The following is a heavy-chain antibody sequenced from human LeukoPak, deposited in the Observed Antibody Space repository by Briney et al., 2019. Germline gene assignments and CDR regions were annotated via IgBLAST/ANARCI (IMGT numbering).Heavy chain of an antibody. J-gene: IGHJ6*03. CDR2: ISHRSTYI. Sequence: GGSLRLSCAASGFTFSSYSMNWVRQAPGKGLEWVSSISHRSTYIYYADSLKGRFTISRDNAKNSLYLQMNSLRAEDTAVYYCARGGYYMDVWGKGTTVTISS. V-gene: IGHV3-21*01. CDR1: GFTFSSYS. CDR3: ARGGYYMDV.